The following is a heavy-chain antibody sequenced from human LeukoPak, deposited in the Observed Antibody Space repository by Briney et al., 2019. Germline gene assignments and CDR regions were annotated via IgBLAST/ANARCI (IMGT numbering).Heavy chain of an antibody. CDR1: GASISSYY. J-gene: IGHJ6*03. CDR2: MYYTGTT. Sequence: PSETLSLTCTVSGASISSYYWNWIRQSAGKGLEWIGYMYYTGTTNYNPSLKSRVTISRDTSKNQLSLKLSSVTAADTAVYYCARDGAVAGIGGYYYYHYMDVWGKGTTVTVSS. D-gene: IGHD6-19*01. CDR3: ARDGAVAGIGGYYYYHYMDV. V-gene: IGHV4-59*01.